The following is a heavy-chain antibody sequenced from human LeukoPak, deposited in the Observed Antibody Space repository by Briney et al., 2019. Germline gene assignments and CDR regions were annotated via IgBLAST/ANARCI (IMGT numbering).Heavy chain of an antibody. D-gene: IGHD5-18*01. V-gene: IGHV3-21*01. CDR2: ISSSSSYI. Sequence: GGSLRLSCAASGFTFSSYSMNWVRQAPGKGLEWVSSISSSSSYIYYADSVEGRFTISRDNAKNSLYLQMNSLRAEETAVYYCARDDEYSYGTTDYWGQGTLVTVSS. CDR1: GFTFSSYS. J-gene: IGHJ4*02. CDR3: ARDDEYSYGTTDY.